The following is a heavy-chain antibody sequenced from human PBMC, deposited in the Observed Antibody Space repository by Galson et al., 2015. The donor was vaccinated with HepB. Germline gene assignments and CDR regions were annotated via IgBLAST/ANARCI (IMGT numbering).Heavy chain of an antibody. J-gene: IGHJ4*02. D-gene: IGHD6-13*01. V-gene: IGHV6-1*01. CDR1: GDSVSSNSAA. CDR2: TYYRSKWYN. Sequence: CAISGDSVSSNSAAWNWIRQSPSRGLEWLGRTYYRSKWYNDYAVSVKSRITINPDTSKNQFSLQLNSVTPEEPAVYYCARGWVVGSWYIPFDYWGQGTLVTVSS. CDR3: ARGWVVGSWYIPFDY.